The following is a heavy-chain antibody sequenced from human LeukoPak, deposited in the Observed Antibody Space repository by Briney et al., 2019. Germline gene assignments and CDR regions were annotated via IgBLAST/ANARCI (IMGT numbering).Heavy chain of an antibody. CDR2: INPNSGGT. Sequence: GASVKVSCKASGYTFTGYYMHWVRQAPGQGLEWMGWINPNSGGTNYAQKFQGRVTMTRGMSISTAYMELSSLRSGDMAVYYCARDPFDYWGQGTLVTVSS. V-gene: IGHV1-2*02. J-gene: IGHJ4*02. CDR3: ARDPFDY. CDR1: GYTFTGYY.